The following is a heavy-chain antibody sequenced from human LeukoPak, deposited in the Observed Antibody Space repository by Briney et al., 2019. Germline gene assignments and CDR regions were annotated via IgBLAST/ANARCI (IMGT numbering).Heavy chain of an antibody. CDR2: IYPGDSDT. Sequence: GESLKISCKGSGYSFTSYWIGWVRQMPGKGLEWMGSIYPGDSDTRYSPSFQGQVTISADKSFSTAYLQWSSMKASDTAMYYCARPGYSYGFDYWGQGTLVTVSS. CDR3: ARPGYSYGFDY. J-gene: IGHJ4*02. CDR1: GYSFTSYW. D-gene: IGHD5-18*01. V-gene: IGHV5-51*01.